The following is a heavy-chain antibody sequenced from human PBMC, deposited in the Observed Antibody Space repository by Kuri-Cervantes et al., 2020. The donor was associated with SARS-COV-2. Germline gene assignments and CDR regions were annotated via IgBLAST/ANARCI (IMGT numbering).Heavy chain of an antibody. CDR2: IRYDGSNK. J-gene: IGHJ4*02. CDR3: AKDKAVNFAKNYFDC. D-gene: IGHD3-9*01. Sequence: GESLKISCATSGFTFSSYGMHWVRQAPGKGLEWVAFIRYDGSNKYYADSVKGRFTITRDNSKNTLYLQMNSLRAEDTAVYYCAKDKAVNFAKNYFDCWGQGTLVTVSS. V-gene: IGHV3-30*02. CDR1: GFTFSSYG.